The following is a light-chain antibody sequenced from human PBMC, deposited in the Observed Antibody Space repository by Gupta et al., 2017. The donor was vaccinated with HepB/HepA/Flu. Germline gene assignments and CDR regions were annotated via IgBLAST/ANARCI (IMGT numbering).Light chain of an antibody. CDR3: QQANLFPLT. CDR1: QDISNW. V-gene: IGKV1-12*01. J-gene: IGKJ4*01. Sequence: DIQMTQSPSSVSASVGDRVTIICRASQDISNWLVWYQQKPGKAPKLLIYTASTLESGVPSRFSGSGSGTDFTLTISSLQPEDFATYYCQQANLFPLTFGGGTKVEIK. CDR2: TAS.